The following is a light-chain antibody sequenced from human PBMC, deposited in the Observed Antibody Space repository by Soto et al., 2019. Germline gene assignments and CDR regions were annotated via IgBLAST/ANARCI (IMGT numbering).Light chain of an antibody. V-gene: IGKV3-20*01. CDR2: STS. J-gene: IGKJ1*01. CDR1: QRFGSSN. Sequence: EIVLTQSPGTLSLSPGERGTLSCRASQRFGSSNLAWYQQKSGQAPRLLIYSTSSRATGIPDRSSGSGSGTDFTLTISRLEPEDFAVYYCQQYGNSPWTFGQGTKVDIK. CDR3: QQYGNSPWT.